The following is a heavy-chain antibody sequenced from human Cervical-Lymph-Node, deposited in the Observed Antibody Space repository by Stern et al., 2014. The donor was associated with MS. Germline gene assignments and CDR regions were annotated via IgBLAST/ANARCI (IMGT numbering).Heavy chain of an antibody. Sequence: VQLVESGAEVKKPGASVKVSCKASGYTFTSYYIHWVRQAPGPGLEWMGIINPSGGSTSYAQQFQGRVTLTRDTSTSTVYMELNSLRSEDTAVYYCAREHTAMGFGYWGQGTLVTVSS. J-gene: IGHJ4*02. CDR1: GYTFTSYY. CDR2: INPSGGST. CDR3: AREHTAMGFGY. D-gene: IGHD5-18*01. V-gene: IGHV1-46*01.